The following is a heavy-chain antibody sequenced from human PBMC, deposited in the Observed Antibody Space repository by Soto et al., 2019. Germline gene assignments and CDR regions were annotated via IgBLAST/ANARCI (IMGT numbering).Heavy chain of an antibody. V-gene: IGHV1-69*13. CDR2: IIPIFGTA. Sequence: AASVKVSCKASGGTFSSYAISWVRQAPGQGLEWMGGIIPIFGTANYAQKFQGRVTITADESTSTAYMELSSLRSEDTAVYYCARVQTDGDYDWSWFDPWGQGTLVTVSS. D-gene: IGHD4-17*01. CDR1: GGTFSSYA. J-gene: IGHJ5*02. CDR3: ARVQTDGDYDWSWFDP.